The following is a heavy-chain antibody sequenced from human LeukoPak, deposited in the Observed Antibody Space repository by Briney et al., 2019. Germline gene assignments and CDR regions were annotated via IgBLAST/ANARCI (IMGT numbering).Heavy chain of an antibody. CDR3: ARGGYCSSTSCYYPYYYYYGMDV. CDR1: GYTFTSYD. J-gene: IGHJ6*02. D-gene: IGHD2-2*01. V-gene: IGHV1-8*01. CDR2: MNPNSGNT. Sequence: ASVKVSCKASGYTFTSYDINWVRQATGQGVEWMGWMNPNSGNTGYAQKFQGRVTMTRNTSISTAYMELSSLRSEDTAVYYCARGGYCSSTSCYYPYYYYYGMDVWGQGTTVTVSS.